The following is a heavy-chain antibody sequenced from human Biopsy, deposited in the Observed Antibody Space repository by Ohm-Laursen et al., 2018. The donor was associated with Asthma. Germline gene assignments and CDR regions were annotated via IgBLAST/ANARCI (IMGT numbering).Heavy chain of an antibody. V-gene: IGHV1-69*01. D-gene: IGHD2-2*01. CDR3: ARKAGSCISRTCYSLDF. J-gene: IGHJ4*02. CDR1: GGTFNTYV. Sequence: GPSVKVSCKSLGGTFNTYVIGWVRHASGQGLEWMGGINSVFGTTTYPQKFQDRVTITADDSTSPVYMELSSLRSEDRAVYYCARKAGSCISRTCYSLDFWGQGTLVTVSS. CDR2: INSVFGTT.